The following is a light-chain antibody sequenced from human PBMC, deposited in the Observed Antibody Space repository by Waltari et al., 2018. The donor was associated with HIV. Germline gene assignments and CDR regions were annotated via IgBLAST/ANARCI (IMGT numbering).Light chain of an antibody. J-gene: IGKJ2*01. CDR1: QSIGNY. Sequence: DIHMAQSPSPLFASVGDRTTIICRANQSIGNYLNWYHQKSGTAPELLIYAASSLQSGVPSRFSGSGSGTDFTLAITSLQPEDFATYYCQQSSSSPPTFSQGTKVEI. V-gene: IGKV1-39*01. CDR3: QQSSSSPPT. CDR2: AAS.